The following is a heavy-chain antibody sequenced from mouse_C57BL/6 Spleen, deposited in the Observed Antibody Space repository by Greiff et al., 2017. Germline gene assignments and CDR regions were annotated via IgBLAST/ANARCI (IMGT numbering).Heavy chain of an antibody. CDR2: ISSGGDYI. J-gene: IGHJ2*01. Sequence: DVQLVESGEGLVKPGGSLKLSCAASGFTFSSYAMSWVRQTPEKRLEWVAYISSGGDYIYYADTVKGRFTISRDNARNTLYLQMSSLKSEDTAMYYCTRGFYGSSPYFDYWGQGTTLTVSS. CDR1: GFTFSSYA. V-gene: IGHV5-9-1*02. D-gene: IGHD1-1*01. CDR3: TRGFYGSSPYFDY.